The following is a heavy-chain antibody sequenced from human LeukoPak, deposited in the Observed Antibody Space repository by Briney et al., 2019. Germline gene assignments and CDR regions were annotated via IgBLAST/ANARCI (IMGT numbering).Heavy chain of an antibody. CDR3: AREDLPIGYYYYGMDV. CDR1: GFTFSSYG. D-gene: IGHD2-2*01. Sequence: GGSLGLSCAASGFTFSSYGMHWVRQAPGKGLEWVAFIRYDGSNKYYADSVKGRFTISRDNSKNTLYLQMNSLRAEDTAVYYCAREDLPIGYYYYGMDVWGQGTTVTVSS. CDR2: IRYDGSNK. J-gene: IGHJ6*02. V-gene: IGHV3-30*02.